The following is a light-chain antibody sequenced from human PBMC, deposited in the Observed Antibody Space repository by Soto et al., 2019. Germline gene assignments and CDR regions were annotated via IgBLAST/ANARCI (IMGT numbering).Light chain of an antibody. Sequence: IVLTKSLGIRSFCTVEKTTLSSGASPSVSGSNLAWYQQKPGQAPRLLIYGASTRATGIPARFSGSGSGTEFTLTISSLQSEDFAVYYCQQYNNWPQTFGQGTKVE. V-gene: IGKV3-15*01. CDR2: GAS. J-gene: IGKJ1*01. CDR3: QQYNNWPQT. CDR1: PSVSGSN.